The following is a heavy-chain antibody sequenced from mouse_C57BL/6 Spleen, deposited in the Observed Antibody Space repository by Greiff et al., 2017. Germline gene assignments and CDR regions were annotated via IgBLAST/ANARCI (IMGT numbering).Heavy chain of an antibody. CDR2: ISNGGGST. V-gene: IGHV5-12*01. J-gene: IGHJ4*01. CDR3: ARRAQATGAMDY. D-gene: IGHD3-2*02. Sequence: EVQRVESGGGLVQPGGSLKLSCAASGFTFSDYYMYWVRQTPEKRLEWVAYISNGGGSTYYPDTVKGRFTISRDNAKNTLYLQMSRLKSEDTAMYYCARRAQATGAMDYWGQGTSVTVSS. CDR1: GFTFSDYY.